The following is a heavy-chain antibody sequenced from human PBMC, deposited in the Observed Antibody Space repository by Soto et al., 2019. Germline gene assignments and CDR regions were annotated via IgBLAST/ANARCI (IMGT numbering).Heavy chain of an antibody. CDR3: ARDLVXYYDSSGPNDAFDI. J-gene: IGHJ3*02. CDR2: IIPILGIA. CDR1: GGTFSSYT. Sequence: GASVKVSCKASGGTFSSYTISWVRQAPGQGLEWMGRIIPILGIANYAQKFQGRVTITADKSTSTAYMELSSLRSEDTAVYYCARDLVXYYDSSGPNDAFDIWGQGTMVTVSS. D-gene: IGHD3-22*01. V-gene: IGHV1-69*04.